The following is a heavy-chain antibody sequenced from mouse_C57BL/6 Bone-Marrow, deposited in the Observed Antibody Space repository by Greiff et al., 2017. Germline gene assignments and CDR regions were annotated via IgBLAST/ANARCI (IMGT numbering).Heavy chain of an antibody. Sequence: EVHLVESGGGLLKPGGSLKLSCAASGFTFSDYGMHWVRQAPEKGLEWVAYISSGSSTIYYADTVKGRFTISRDNAKNTLFLQMTSLRSEDTAMYYCARHDYGGFAYWGQGTLVTVSA. V-gene: IGHV5-17*01. D-gene: IGHD2-4*01. CDR2: ISSGSSTI. CDR1: GFTFSDYG. CDR3: ARHDYGGFAY. J-gene: IGHJ3*01.